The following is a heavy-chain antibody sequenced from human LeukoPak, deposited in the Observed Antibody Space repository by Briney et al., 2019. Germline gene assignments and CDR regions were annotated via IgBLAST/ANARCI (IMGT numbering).Heavy chain of an antibody. CDR2: MNPNSGNT. Sequence: GASVKVSCKASGYTFTSYDINWVRQATGQGLERMGWMNPNSGNTGYAQKFQGRVTMTRNTSISTAYMELSSLRSEDTAVYYCAREYLEMATIERDAFDIWGQGTMVTVSS. D-gene: IGHD5-24*01. CDR1: GYTFTSYD. V-gene: IGHV1-8*01. J-gene: IGHJ3*02. CDR3: AREYLEMATIERDAFDI.